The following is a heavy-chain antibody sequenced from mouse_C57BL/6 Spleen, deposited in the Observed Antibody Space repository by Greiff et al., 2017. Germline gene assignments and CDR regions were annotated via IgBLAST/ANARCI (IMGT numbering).Heavy chain of an antibody. J-gene: IGHJ2*01. CDR1: GYSITSGYY. CDR2: ISYDGSN. CDR3: ARVDYDGDY. D-gene: IGHD2-4*01. Sequence: VQLKESGPGLVKPSQSLSLTCSVTGYSITSGYYWNWIRQFPGNKLEWMGYISYDGSNNYNPSLKNRISITRDTSKNQFFLKLNSVTTEDTATYYCARVDYDGDYWGQGTTLTVSS. V-gene: IGHV3-6*01.